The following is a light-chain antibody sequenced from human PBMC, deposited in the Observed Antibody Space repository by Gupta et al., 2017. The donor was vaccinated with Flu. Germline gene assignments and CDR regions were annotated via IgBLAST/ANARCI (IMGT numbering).Light chain of an antibody. CDR1: QSVSRY. CDR2: GSS. Sequence: PGTLSLSPGERATLSCRASQSVSRYINWYQQRPGQAPGLLIYGSSSRATGIPDRFSGSGSGTDFTLTISILEPEDFAVYYCQQYDSSPWTFGQGTKVEIK. V-gene: IGKV3-20*01. CDR3: QQYDSSPWT. J-gene: IGKJ1*01.